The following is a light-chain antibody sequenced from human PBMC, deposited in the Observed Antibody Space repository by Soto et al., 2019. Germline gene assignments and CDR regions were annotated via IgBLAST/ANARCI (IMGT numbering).Light chain of an antibody. CDR1: QSVSSTY. J-gene: IGKJ2*01. CDR2: GAS. Sequence: EIVLTQSPGTLSLSPGERVTLSCRASQSVSSTYLAWYQQKPGQAPRLLIYGASSRATGIPDRFSGSGSGTDFTLTISRVEPEDFAVYYCQQFGSSPLYTFGQGTKLEIK. V-gene: IGKV3-20*01. CDR3: QQFGSSPLYT.